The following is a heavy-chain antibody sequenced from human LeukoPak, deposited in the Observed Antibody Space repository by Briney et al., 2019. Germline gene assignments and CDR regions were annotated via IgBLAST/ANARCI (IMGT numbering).Heavy chain of an antibody. Sequence: SETLSLTCTVSGGSISSYYWSWIRQPAGKGLEWIGRIYTSGSTNYNPSLKSRVTMSVDTSKNQFSLKLSPVTAADTAVYYCARDSAGSSWESNWFDPWGQGTLVTVSS. D-gene: IGHD6-13*01. CDR1: GGSISSYY. V-gene: IGHV4-4*07. CDR2: IYTSGST. J-gene: IGHJ5*02. CDR3: ARDSAGSSWESNWFDP.